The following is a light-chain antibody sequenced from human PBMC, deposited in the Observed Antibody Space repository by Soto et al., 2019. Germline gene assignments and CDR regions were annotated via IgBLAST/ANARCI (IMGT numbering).Light chain of an antibody. J-gene: IGKJ1*01. CDR2: WAS. CDR1: QSFLYSSNNKNY. Sequence: DIVMTQSPDSLAVSLGERATINCRSSQSFLYSSNNKNYLAWYQQKPGQPPKLLIYWASSRESGVPDRFSGSGSGTDFTLTISSLQAEDVAVYYCLQYYSTPRTFGQGTKVDIK. V-gene: IGKV4-1*01. CDR3: LQYYSTPRT.